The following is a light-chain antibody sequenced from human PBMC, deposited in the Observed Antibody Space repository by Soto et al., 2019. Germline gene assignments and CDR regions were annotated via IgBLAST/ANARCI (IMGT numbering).Light chain of an antibody. V-gene: IGLV2-23*01. CDR2: EGS. CDR1: SSDVGSYNL. Sequence: QSALTQPASVSGSPGQSITISCTGSSSDVGSYNLVSWYQQLPGEAPKLMIYEGSKRPSGVSNRFSGSKSGNTASLTISGLQAEDEADYYCCSFERCITLVFGGGTKLTVL. J-gene: IGLJ2*01. CDR3: CSFERCITLV.